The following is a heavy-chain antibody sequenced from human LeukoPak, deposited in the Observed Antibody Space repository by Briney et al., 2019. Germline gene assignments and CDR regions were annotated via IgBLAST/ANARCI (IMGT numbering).Heavy chain of an antibody. D-gene: IGHD6-13*01. Sequence: GESLKISCKGSGYSFTSYWIGWVRQVPGKGLEWMGIIYPGDSDTRYSPSFQGQVTISADKSIGTAYLQWSSLKASDTAMYYCARHQVAAGWDFDYWGQGTLVTVSS. J-gene: IGHJ4*02. CDR1: GYSFTSYW. CDR2: IYPGDSDT. V-gene: IGHV5-51*01. CDR3: ARHQVAAGWDFDY.